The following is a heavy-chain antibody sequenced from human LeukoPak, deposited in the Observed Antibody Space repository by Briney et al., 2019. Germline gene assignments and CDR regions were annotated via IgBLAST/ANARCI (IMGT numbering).Heavy chain of an antibody. CDR1: GFTFSSYW. D-gene: IGHD1-1*01. V-gene: IGHV3-74*01. CDR3: ARVFVVKITTITRGLLVAFDI. CDR2: INTDGSST. J-gene: IGHJ3*02. Sequence: PGGSLRLSCAASGFTFSSYWMHWVRQAPGKGLVWVSRINTDGSSTSYADSVKGRFTISRDNAKNTLYLQMNSLRAEDTAVYYCARVFVVKITTITRGLLVAFDIWGQGTMVTVSS.